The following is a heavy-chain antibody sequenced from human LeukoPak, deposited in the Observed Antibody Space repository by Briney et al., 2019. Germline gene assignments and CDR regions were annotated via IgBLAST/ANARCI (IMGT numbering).Heavy chain of an antibody. V-gene: IGHV4-34*01. Sequence: SETLSLTCAVYGGSFSGYYWSWIRQPPGKGLEWIGEINHSGSTNYNPSPKSRVTISVDTSKNQFSLKLSSVTAADTAVYYCARGAGSITMVRGGENWFDPWGQGTLVTVSS. J-gene: IGHJ5*02. D-gene: IGHD3-10*01. CDR2: INHSGST. CDR3: ARGAGSITMVRGGENWFDP. CDR1: GGSFSGYY.